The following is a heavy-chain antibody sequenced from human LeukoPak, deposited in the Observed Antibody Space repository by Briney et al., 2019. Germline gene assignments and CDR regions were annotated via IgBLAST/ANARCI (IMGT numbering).Heavy chain of an antibody. J-gene: IGHJ6*03. Sequence: SVKVSCKASGGTFSSYAISWVRQAPGQGLEWMGGIIPIFGTANYAQKFQGRVTITADESTSTAYMELSSLRSDDTAVYYCARNGRAARPAYYYYYMDVWGKGTTVTVSS. CDR2: IIPIFGTA. V-gene: IGHV1-69*01. CDR1: GGTFSSYA. CDR3: ARNGRAARPAYYYYYMDV. D-gene: IGHD6-6*01.